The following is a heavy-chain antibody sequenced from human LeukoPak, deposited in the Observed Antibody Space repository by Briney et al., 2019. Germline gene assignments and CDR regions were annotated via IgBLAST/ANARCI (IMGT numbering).Heavy chain of an antibody. CDR2: IKQDGSEK. J-gene: IGHJ4*02. CDR3: ASLYSGSYLTGIDY. CDR1: GFTFSSYW. V-gene: IGHV3-7*01. Sequence: GGSLRLSCAASGFTFSSYWMSWVRQAPGKGLEWVANIKQDGSEKYYVDSVKGRFTISRDNAKNSLYLQMNSLRAEDTAVYYCASLYSGSYLTGIDYWGQGTQVTVSS. D-gene: IGHD1-26*01.